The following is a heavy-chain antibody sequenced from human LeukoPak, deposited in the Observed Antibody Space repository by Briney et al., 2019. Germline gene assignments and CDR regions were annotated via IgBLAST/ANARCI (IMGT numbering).Heavy chain of an antibody. J-gene: IGHJ4*02. V-gene: IGHV4-34*01. Sequence: SETLSLTCAVYGGSFSTYYWSWIRQPPGKGLEWIGEVTHTESTNYKPSLKSRVTISVDTSKNHFSLKLSSVTAADTAVYYCARGRPSIAVATTGIDYWGQGTLVTVSS. D-gene: IGHD6-19*01. CDR3: ARGRPSIAVATTGIDY. CDR1: GGSFSTYY. CDR2: VTHTEST.